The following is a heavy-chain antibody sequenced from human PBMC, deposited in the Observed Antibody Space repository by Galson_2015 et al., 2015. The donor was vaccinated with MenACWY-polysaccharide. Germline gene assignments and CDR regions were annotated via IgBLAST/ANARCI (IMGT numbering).Heavy chain of an antibody. V-gene: IGHV1-69*02. CDR3: AKTKAMGDGCNYTCDY. CDR1: GGTFSSYT. CDR2: IIPILGIA. Sequence: SVKVSCKASGGTFSSYTISWVRQAPGQGLEWMGRIIPILGIANYAQKFQGRVTITADKSTSTAYMERSSLRAEDTAVYYCAKTKAMGDGCNYTCDYWGQATLITVSS. D-gene: IGHD5-24*01. J-gene: IGHJ4*02.